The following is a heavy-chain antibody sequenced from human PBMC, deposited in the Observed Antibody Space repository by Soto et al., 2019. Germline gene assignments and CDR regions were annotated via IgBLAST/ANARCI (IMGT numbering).Heavy chain of an antibody. D-gene: IGHD6-13*01. Sequence: ASVKVSCKASGYTFTXYYMHWVRQAPGQGLEWMGIINPSGGSTSYAQKFQGRVTMTRDTSTSAVYMELSSLRSEDTAVYYCASAPGVSTVAAAGRPFDPWGQGTLVTVSS. V-gene: IGHV1-46*03. CDR3: ASAPGVSTVAAAGRPFDP. CDR2: INPSGGST. CDR1: GYTFTXYY. J-gene: IGHJ5*02.